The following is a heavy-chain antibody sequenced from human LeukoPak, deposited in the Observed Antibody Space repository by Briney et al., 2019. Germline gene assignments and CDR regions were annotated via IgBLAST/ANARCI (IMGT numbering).Heavy chain of an antibody. D-gene: IGHD6-13*01. V-gene: IGHV1-8*03. CDR1: GYTFTSYD. J-gene: IGHJ4*02. CDR2: VNPNSGNT. CDR3: ARVAAAGTLYRKDFDY. Sequence: ASVKVSCKASGYTFTSYDINWVRQATGQGLEWMGWVNPNSGNTGYAQKFQGRVTITRNTSISTAYMELSSLRSEDTAVYYCARVAAAGTLYRKDFDYWGQGTLVTVSS.